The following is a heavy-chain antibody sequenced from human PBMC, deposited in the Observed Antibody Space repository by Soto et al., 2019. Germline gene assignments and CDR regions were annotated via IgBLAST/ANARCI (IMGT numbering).Heavy chain of an antibody. J-gene: IGHJ6*03. D-gene: IGHD4-4*01. CDR3: ARVGFEMTTVTTEYNYYMDV. CDR1: GFTFSSYS. Sequence: GGSLRLSCAASGFTFSSYSMNWVRQAPGKGLEWVSSISSSSSYIYYADSVKGRFTISRDNAKNSLYLQMNSLRAEDTAVYYCARVGFEMTTVTTEYNYYMDVWGKGTTVTVSS. CDR2: ISSSSSYI. V-gene: IGHV3-21*01.